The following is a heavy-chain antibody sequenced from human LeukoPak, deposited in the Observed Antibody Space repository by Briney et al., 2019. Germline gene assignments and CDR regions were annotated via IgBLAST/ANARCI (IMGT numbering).Heavy chain of an antibody. CDR2: IIPIFGTA. Sequence: SVKVSCKASGGTFSSYAISWVRQAPGQGLEWKGGIIPIFGTANYAQKFQGRVTITADESTSTAYMELSSLRSEDTAVYYCARLRATGYSYGRQFDPWGQGTLVTVSS. CDR1: GGTFSSYA. J-gene: IGHJ5*02. CDR3: ARLRATGYSYGRQFDP. V-gene: IGHV1-69*13. D-gene: IGHD5-18*01.